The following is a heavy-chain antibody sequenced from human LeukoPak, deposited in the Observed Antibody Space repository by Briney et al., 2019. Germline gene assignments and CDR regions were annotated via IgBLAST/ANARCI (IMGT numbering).Heavy chain of an antibody. J-gene: IGHJ4*02. Sequence: ASVKVSCKASGYTFTGYYMHWVRQAPGQGLEWMGWINPNSGGTNYAQKFQGRVTMTRATSISTAYMELSRLRSDDTAVYYCARDLQSSSGYYYVVGYWGQGTLVTVSS. D-gene: IGHD3-22*01. CDR1: GYTFTGYY. CDR2: INPNSGGT. V-gene: IGHV1-2*02. CDR3: ARDLQSSSGYYYVVGY.